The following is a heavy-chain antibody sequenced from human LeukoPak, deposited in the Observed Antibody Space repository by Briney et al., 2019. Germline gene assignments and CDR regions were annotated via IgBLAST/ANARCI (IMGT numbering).Heavy chain of an antibody. J-gene: IGHJ3*02. CDR1: GYIFTDYY. D-gene: IGHD1-1*01. CDR2: INPNSGGT. V-gene: IGHV1-2*02. CDR3: VASTTGTAYDAFDI. Sequence: ASVKVSCKASGYIFTDYYIHWVRQAPGQGLEWMGWINPNSGGTNYAQNFQGRVTMTRDTSITTAYMELSSLISDDTAVYYCVASTTGTAYDAFDIWGQGTMVTVSS.